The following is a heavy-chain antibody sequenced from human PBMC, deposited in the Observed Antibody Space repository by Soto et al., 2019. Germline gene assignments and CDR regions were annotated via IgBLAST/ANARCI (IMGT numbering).Heavy chain of an antibody. CDR3: ARGRFGELLSSYYGMDV. Sequence: SETLSLTCAVSGGSISSGGYSWSWIRQPPGKGLEWIGYIYHSGSTYYNPSLKSRVTISVDRSKNQFSLKLSSVTAADTAVYYCARGRFGELLSSYYGMDVWGQGTTVTVYS. CDR2: IYHSGST. CDR1: GGSISSGGYS. V-gene: IGHV4-30-2*01. D-gene: IGHD3-10*01. J-gene: IGHJ6*02.